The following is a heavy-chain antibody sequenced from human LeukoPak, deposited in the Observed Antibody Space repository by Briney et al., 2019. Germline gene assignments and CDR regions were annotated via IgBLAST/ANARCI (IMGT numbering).Heavy chain of an antibody. CDR1: GGSFSGNY. CDR2: INYSGSA. J-gene: IGHJ4*02. V-gene: IGHV4-34*01. Sequence: SETLSLTCAVYGGSFSGNYWSWIRQPPGKGLEWIGEINYSGSANYNPSVKSRVTIAVDTSKNQFSVKLSSVTAADTAVYYCARHSGAARPYRNWGQGTLVTVSS. CDR3: ARHSGAARPYRN. D-gene: IGHD6-6*01.